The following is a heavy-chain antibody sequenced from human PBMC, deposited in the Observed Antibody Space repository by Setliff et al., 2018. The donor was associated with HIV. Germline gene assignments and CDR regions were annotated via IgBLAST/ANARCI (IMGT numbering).Heavy chain of an antibody. CDR1: GFTFSSYS. Sequence: PGGSLRLSCAASGFTFSSYSMNWVRQAPGKGLEWVSYISSSSSTIYYADSVKGRFTISRDNLKKRVYLQMSSLRAEDTAVYFCARDTGQLVYYFDSWGQGTLVTVSS. D-gene: IGHD6-6*01. CDR2: ISSSSSTI. V-gene: IGHV3-48*01. J-gene: IGHJ4*02. CDR3: ARDTGQLVYYFDS.